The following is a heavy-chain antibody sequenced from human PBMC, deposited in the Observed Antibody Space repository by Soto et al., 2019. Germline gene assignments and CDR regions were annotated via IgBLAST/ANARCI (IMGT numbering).Heavy chain of an antibody. D-gene: IGHD6-6*01. CDR3: TRHSSSYSDY. J-gene: IGHJ4*02. V-gene: IGHV3-73*01. CDR1: GLTFSDSA. Sequence: GGSLRLSCAASGLTFSDSAMHWVRQASGKGLEWVGRIRSKANSYATAYAASVKGRFIISRDDSKNTAYLQMSSLKTEDTAVYYCTRHSSSYSDYWGQGPLVTFST. CDR2: IRSKANSYAT.